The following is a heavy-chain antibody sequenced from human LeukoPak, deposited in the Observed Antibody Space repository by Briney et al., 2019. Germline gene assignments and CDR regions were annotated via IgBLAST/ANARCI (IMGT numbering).Heavy chain of an antibody. V-gene: IGHV5-51*01. CDR1: GYSFTSYW. D-gene: IGHD3-22*01. Sequence: GASLQISCQGSGYSFTSYWIGWVRQLPGKGLEWMGIIYPGDSDTRYSPSFQGQVTISADKSISTAYLQWSSLKASDTAMYYCARHRVYYYDTSGHRGWFDPWGQGTLVTVSS. CDR3: ARHRVYYYDTSGHRGWFDP. J-gene: IGHJ5*02. CDR2: IYPGDSDT.